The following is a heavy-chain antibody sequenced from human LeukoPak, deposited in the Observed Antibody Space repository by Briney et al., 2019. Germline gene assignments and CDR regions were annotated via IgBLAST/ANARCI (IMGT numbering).Heavy chain of an antibody. D-gene: IGHD1-14*01. CDR1: GFTFSSYS. V-gene: IGHV3-21*01. Sequence: GGSLRLSCAASGFTFSSYSMNWVRQAPGKGLEWVSSISSSSSYIYYADSVKGRFTISRDNAKNSLYLQMNSLRAEDTAVYYCARDTRNGEPIDYWGQGTLVTVSS. CDR2: ISSSSSYI. CDR3: ARDTRNGEPIDY. J-gene: IGHJ4*02.